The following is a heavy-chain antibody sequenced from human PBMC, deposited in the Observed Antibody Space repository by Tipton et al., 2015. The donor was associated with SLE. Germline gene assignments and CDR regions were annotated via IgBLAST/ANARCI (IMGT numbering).Heavy chain of an antibody. CDR2: ISGSGGST. D-gene: IGHD3-22*01. V-gene: IGHV3-23*01. CDR3: AKLDHSYYDKGI. Sequence: SLRLSCAASGFTFSSYAMSWVRQAPGKGLEWVSAISGSGGSTYYADSVKGRFTISRDNSKNTLYLQMNSLRAEDTAVYYCAKLDHSYYDKGIWGQGTMVTVSS. CDR1: GFTFSSYA. J-gene: IGHJ3*02.